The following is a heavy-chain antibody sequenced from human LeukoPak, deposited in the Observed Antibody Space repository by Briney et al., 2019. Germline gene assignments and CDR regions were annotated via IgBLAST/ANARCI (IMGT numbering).Heavy chain of an antibody. Sequence: GGSLRLSCAASGFTFGSYVMSWVRQAPGKGLEWVSAISGSGDSTYYADSVRGRFTISRDNSKNTLYLQMDSLRAEDTAVYYCAKGGGVQFFYDSSGYYFDRNWGQGTMVTVSS. V-gene: IGHV3-23*01. CDR3: AKGGGVQFFYDSSGYYFDRN. CDR2: ISGSGDST. J-gene: IGHJ3*01. CDR1: GFTFGSYV. D-gene: IGHD3-22*01.